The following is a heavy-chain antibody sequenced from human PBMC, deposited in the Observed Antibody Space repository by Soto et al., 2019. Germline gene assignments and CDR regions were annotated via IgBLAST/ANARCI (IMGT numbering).Heavy chain of an antibody. CDR1: GDTFTIFA. J-gene: IGHJ4*02. Sequence: QVQRVQSGAEVKKPGSSVKVSCKASGDTFTIFAISWVRQAPGQGLEWMGGIIPTIGTTNYAQRFQGRITITGDESTGTAYMELSSLKSEDTAVYYCARDLGSGYDPGDYWGQGTLVIVSS. D-gene: IGHD5-12*01. CDR3: ARDLGSGYDPGDY. V-gene: IGHV1-69*12. CDR2: IIPTIGTT.